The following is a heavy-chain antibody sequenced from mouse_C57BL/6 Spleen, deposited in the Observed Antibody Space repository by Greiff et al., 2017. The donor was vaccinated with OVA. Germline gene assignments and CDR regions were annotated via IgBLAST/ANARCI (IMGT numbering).Heavy chain of an antibody. CDR3: ARNYGSSYVDWYFDV. V-gene: IGHV1-18*01. CDR2: INPNNGGT. CDR1: GYTFTDYN. J-gene: IGHJ1*03. Sequence: VQLQQSGPELVKPGASVKIPCTASGYTFTDYNMDWVKQSPGKSLEWIGDINPNNGGTIYNQKFKGQATLTVDKSSSTAYMELRSLTSEDTAVYYCARNYGSSYVDWYFDVWGTGTTVTVSS. D-gene: IGHD1-1*01.